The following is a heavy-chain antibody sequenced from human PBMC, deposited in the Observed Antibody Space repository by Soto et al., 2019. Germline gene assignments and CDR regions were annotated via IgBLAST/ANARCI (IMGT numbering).Heavy chain of an antibody. CDR1: GYSFTNYW. Sequence: PGESLKISCEGSGYSFTNYWIGWVRQMPGKGLEWMGIIYPGDFDTKYSPSFQGQVTISADKSTTAAYLQWSSLKAPDTAMYYCARLGPLHSSGYYFDYWGQGTLVTVSS. CDR2: IYPGDFDT. CDR3: ARLGPLHSSGYYFDY. V-gene: IGHV5-51*01. D-gene: IGHD3-22*01. J-gene: IGHJ4*02.